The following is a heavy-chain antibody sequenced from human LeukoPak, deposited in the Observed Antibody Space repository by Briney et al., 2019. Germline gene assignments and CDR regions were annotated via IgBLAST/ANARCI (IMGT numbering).Heavy chain of an antibody. Sequence: PGGSLRLSCAASGFTSSDYYMSWIRQAAGKGLEWVSYISNGGSYTNCADSVKGRFTISRDDAKNFLYLQMNSLRAEDTAVYYCVRNYHYYDSSGYTFDSWGQGTLVTVSS. J-gene: IGHJ4*02. CDR1: GFTSSDYY. CDR2: ISNGGSYT. CDR3: VRNYHYYDSSGYTFDS. D-gene: IGHD3-22*01. V-gene: IGHV3-11*03.